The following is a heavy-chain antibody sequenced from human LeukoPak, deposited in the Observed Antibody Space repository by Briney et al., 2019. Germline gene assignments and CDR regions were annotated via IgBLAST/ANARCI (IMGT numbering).Heavy chain of an antibody. CDR3: ARDSSTSAPSY. J-gene: IGHJ4*02. V-gene: IGHV3-53*01. CDR2: IYSAGRT. CDR1: GFTVSSNY. Sequence: GGSLRLSCAASGFTVSSNYLSWVRQAPGKGLEWVSLIYSAGRTYYADSVRGRFTISRDNSKDTLYLQMTSLRVEDTAVYYCARDSSTSAPSYWGRGTLVTVSS. D-gene: IGHD2-2*01.